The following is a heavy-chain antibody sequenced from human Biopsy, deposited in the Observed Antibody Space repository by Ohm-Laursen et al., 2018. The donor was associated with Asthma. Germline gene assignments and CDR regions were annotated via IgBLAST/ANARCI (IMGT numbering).Heavy chain of an antibody. D-gene: IGHD6-19*01. Sequence: SVKVSCKVPGGTFSNFAISWVRQAPGQGLEWLGGIMTVFGTTNYAQKFQGRVTITTDESTSTAYMEVTSLRSEDTAIYYCARCQVGYSSGWSLLLKKIYYSGMDVWGQGTAVTVSS. CDR1: GGTFSNFA. V-gene: IGHV1-69*05. CDR2: IMTVFGTT. J-gene: IGHJ6*02. CDR3: ARCQVGYSSGWSLLLKKIYYSGMDV.